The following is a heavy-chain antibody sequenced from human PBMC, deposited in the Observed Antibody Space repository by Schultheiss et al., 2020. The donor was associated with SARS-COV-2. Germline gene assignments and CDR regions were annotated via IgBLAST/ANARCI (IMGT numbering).Heavy chain of an antibody. CDR3: ARGTDSAWFDP. J-gene: IGHJ5*02. CDR1: GGSISSSY. CDR2: IYTSGST. D-gene: IGHD3/OR15-3a*01. Sequence: SQTLSLTCTVSGGSISSSYWSWIRQPAGKGLGWIGRIYTSGSTSYNPSLKSRVTMSVDTSQNQFSLKLSSLTAADTAVYYCARGTDSAWFDPWGQGTLVTVSS. V-gene: IGHV4-4*07.